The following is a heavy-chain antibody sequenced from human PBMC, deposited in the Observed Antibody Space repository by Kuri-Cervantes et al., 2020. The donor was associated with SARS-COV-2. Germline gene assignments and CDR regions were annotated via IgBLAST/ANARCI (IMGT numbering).Heavy chain of an antibody. V-gene: IGHV3-30-3*01. J-gene: IGHJ4*02. Sequence: GGSLRLSCAASGFTFSSYAMHWVRQAPGKGLEWVAVISYDGSNKYYADSVKGRFTISRDNSKNTLYLQMNSLRAEDTAVYYCARDRSTHYFDYWSQGTLVTVSS. CDR3: ARDRSTHYFDY. CDR2: ISYDGSNK. CDR1: GFTFSSYA.